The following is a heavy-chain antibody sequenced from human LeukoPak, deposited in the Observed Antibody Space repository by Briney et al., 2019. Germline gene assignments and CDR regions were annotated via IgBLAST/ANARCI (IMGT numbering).Heavy chain of an antibody. D-gene: IGHD3-10*01. CDR3: ARLGASLEWDSGSFPDY. CDR2: IFILGTP. V-gene: IGHV4-39*01. J-gene: IGHJ4*02. CDR1: GVYFSSSGCY. Sequence: SETLSLTCSVSGVYFSSSGCYWGWIRQPPGKGLEWIGSIFILGTPTTTRPSRVTISADTSKNQFSLELRFVTAADTAVYYCARLGASLEWDSGSFPDYWGQGTLVTVSS.